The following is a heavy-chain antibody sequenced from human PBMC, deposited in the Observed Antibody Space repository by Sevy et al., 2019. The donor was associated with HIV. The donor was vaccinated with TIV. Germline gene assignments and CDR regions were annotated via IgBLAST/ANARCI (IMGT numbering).Heavy chain of an antibody. J-gene: IGHJ4*02. D-gene: IGHD2-21*02. CDR1: GFTFSSYW. CDR3: ARDEGDGGDLAGPSLY. V-gene: IGHV3-7*01. CDR2: IKQDGSEK. Sequence: GGSLRLSCAASGFTFSSYWMSWVRQAPGKGLEWVANIKQDGSEKYYVDSVKGRFTISRDNAKNSLYLQMNSLRAEDTAVYYCARDEGDGGDLAGPSLYWGQGTLVTVSS.